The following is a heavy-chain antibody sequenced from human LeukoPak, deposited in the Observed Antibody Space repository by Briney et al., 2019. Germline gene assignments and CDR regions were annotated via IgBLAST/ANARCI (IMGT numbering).Heavy chain of an antibody. CDR1: GFTFSGFW. CDR3: ARSSYSSSSSV. Sequence: PGGSLRLSCAVSGFTFSGFWMSWYRQAPGKGLEWVASINSDGSGGYYADVVKGRFTISRDNAKNSLYLQINSLRAEDTAVYYCARSSYSSSSSVWGQGTMVTVSS. D-gene: IGHD6-6*01. J-gene: IGHJ3*01. V-gene: IGHV3-7*03. CDR2: INSDGSGG.